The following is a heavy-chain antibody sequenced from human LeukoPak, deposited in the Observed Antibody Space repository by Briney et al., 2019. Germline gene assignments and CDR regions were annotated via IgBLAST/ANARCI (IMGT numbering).Heavy chain of an antibody. CDR2: IYYSGST. J-gene: IGHJ4*02. D-gene: IGHD3-10*01. CDR3: ATYYYGSGSAKYDFDY. V-gene: IGHV4-61*03. CDR1: GGSVISGYYY. Sequence: SETLSLTCTVSGGSVISGYYYWSWIRQPPGKGLEWNGYIYYSGSTNYNPSLKSRVTTSVDTSKNHFSLKLNSVATADTAVYYCATYYYGSGSAKYDFDYWGQGTLVTVSS.